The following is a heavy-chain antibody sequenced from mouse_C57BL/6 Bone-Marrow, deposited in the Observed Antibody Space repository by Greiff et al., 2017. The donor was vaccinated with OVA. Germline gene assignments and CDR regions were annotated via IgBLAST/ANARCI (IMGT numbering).Heavy chain of an antibody. Sequence: VQLQQSGAELVRPGASVKLSCTASGFTIKDDYMHWVKQRPEQGLEWIGWIDPENGDTEYASKFQGKATITADTSSNTAYLQLSSLISEDTAVYYCTTDFSRYYWGQGTTLTVSS. CDR1: GFTIKDDY. CDR2: IDPENGDT. CDR3: TTDFSRYY. V-gene: IGHV14-4*01. J-gene: IGHJ2*01.